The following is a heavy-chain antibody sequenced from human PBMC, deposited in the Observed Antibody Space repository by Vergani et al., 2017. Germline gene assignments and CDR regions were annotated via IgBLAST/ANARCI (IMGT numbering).Heavy chain of an antibody. J-gene: IGHJ3*02. CDR1: GFTFSDYY. CDR2: ISSSGSTI. CDR3: ARDLTNRLLWFGELYVDAFDI. V-gene: IGHV3-11*01. Sequence: QVQLVGSGGGLVKPGGSLRLSCAASGFTFSDYYMSWIRQAPGKGLEWVAYISSSGSTIYYADSVKGRFTISRDNAKSSLYLQMNSLRAEDTAVYYCARDLTNRLLWFGELYVDAFDIWGQGTMVTVSS. D-gene: IGHD3-10*01.